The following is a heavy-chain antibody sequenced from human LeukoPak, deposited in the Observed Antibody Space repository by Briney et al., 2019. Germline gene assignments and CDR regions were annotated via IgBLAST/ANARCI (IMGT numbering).Heavy chain of an antibody. CDR1: GFTFSNAW. D-gene: IGHD1-14*01. V-gene: IGHV3-15*01. CDR2: IKSKTDGGTT. J-gene: IGHJ4*02. Sequence: GGSLRLSCVASGFTFSNAWMSWVRQAPGKGLEWVGRIKSKTDGGTTDYAAPVKGRFTISRDDSKNTLYLQMNSLKTEDTAVYYCTTGLGWTGGHYFDYWGQGTLVTVSS. CDR3: TTGLGWTGGHYFDY.